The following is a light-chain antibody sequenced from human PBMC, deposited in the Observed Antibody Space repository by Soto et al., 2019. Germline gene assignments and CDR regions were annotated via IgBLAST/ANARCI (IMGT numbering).Light chain of an antibody. CDR3: TSYTSSNTFYV. V-gene: IGLV2-14*01. Sequence: SALTQPASVSGSPGQSITISCTGTSSDVGGYNYVSWYQQHPGKAPKLLIYEVSNRPSGVSNRFSASKSGNTASLSISGLQAEDEADYYCTSYTSSNTFYVFGTGTKLTVL. J-gene: IGLJ1*01. CDR2: EVS. CDR1: SSDVGGYNY.